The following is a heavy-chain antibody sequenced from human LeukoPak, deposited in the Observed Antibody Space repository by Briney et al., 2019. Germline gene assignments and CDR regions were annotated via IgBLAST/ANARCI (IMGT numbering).Heavy chain of an antibody. CDR3: AKDGAWLRFDD. Sequence: QPGGSLRLSCAASGFTFSSYEMNWVRQAPGKGLEWVSGISPGGGPTYYADSVKGRFSISRDDLKNTLYLQMTNLRAEDTAVYYCAKDGAWLRFDDWGQGILVTVSS. V-gene: IGHV3-23*01. J-gene: IGHJ4*02. CDR2: ISPGGGPT. D-gene: IGHD5-12*01. CDR1: GFTFSSYE.